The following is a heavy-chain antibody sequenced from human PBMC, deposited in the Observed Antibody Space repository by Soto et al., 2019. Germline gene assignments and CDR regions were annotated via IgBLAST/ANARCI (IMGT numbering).Heavy chain of an antibody. D-gene: IGHD3-3*01. V-gene: IGHV3-30*18. J-gene: IGHJ3*02. CDR3: AKIRTSGPGVAFDI. CDR1: GYTFSTYG. CDR2: ISNDGSNK. Sequence: QVQLVESGGGVVQPGRSLRLSCEASGYTFSTYGMYWVSQAPVRGLEWVAGISNDGSNKFYADSVRGRFSISRDNSKNTLYLQMNSLRPENTAVYYCAKIRTSGPGVAFDIWGQGKIITVSS.